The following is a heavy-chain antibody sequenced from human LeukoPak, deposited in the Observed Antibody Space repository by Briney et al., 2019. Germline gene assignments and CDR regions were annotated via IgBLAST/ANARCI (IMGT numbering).Heavy chain of an antibody. V-gene: IGHV3-49*03. CDR3: TRVGIAARPYY. CDR2: IRSKAYGGTP. J-gene: IGHJ4*02. D-gene: IGHD6-6*01. Sequence: GGSLRLSCTASGFTFGDYAMSWFRQAPGQGLEWVGLIRSKAYGGTPEYAASVKGRFTISRDDSKSIAYLQMNSLQTEDTAMYYCTRVGIAARPYYWGQGTLVTVSP. CDR1: GFTFGDYA.